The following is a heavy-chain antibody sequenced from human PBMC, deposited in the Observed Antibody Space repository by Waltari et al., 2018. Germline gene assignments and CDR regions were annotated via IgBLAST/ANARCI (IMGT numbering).Heavy chain of an antibody. CDR3: ERAGSYRFDY. J-gene: IGHJ4*02. D-gene: IGHD3-10*01. CDR2: IKFDGSII. V-gene: IGHV3-74*01. Sequence: EVQLVESGGGLVQPGGSLRLSCVGSGFTFSSYWMHWVRQAPGKGLEWVSRIKFDGSIITYADSVKGRFTISRDNAKNTLYLQMNNVRAEDTAVYYCERAGSYRFDYWGQGTLVTVSS. CDR1: GFTFSSYW.